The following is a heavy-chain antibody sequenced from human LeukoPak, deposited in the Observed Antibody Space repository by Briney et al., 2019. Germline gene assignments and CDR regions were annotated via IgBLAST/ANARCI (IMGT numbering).Heavy chain of an antibody. Sequence: SSETLSLTCGVSGGSISSYYWSWVRQPPGKGLEWIGYIYYSGSTNYNPSLKSRVTLSVDTSKNQFSLKLSSVTAADTAVYYCARGRRYYGSGSYYQVHPLYWGQGTLVTVSS. CDR1: GGSISSYY. CDR2: IYYSGST. CDR3: ARGRRYYGSGSYYQVHPLY. D-gene: IGHD3-10*01. V-gene: IGHV4-59*12. J-gene: IGHJ4*02.